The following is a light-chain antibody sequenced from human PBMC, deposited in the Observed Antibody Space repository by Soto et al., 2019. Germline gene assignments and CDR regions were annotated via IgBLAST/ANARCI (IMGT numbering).Light chain of an antibody. Sequence: ILMTQSPATLSVSPGERATLSCRASQSVSNNLAWYQQKPGQAPRLLIYDASTRAAGIPARFSGSGSGTAFTLTISGLQSEDFAVYYCQQYNSWSPWTFGQGTKVEIK. V-gene: IGKV3-15*01. CDR1: QSVSNN. J-gene: IGKJ1*01. CDR2: DAS. CDR3: QQYNSWSPWT.